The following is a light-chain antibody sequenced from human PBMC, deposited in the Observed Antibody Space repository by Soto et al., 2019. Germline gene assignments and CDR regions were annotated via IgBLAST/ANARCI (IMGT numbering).Light chain of an antibody. CDR1: QSISSSY. CDR2: GAS. CDR3: QQYGSSSWT. J-gene: IGKJ1*01. V-gene: IGKV3-20*01. Sequence: EIVLTQSPGTLSLSPGKRATLSCRASQSISSSYLAWYQQRPGRAPRLLIYGASSRATGIPDRFSGSGSGTEFTHTVSRLEPEDFAVYYCQQYGSSSWTFGQGTKVDIK.